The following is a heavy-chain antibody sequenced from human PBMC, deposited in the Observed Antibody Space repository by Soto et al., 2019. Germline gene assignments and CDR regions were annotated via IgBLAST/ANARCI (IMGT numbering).Heavy chain of an antibody. Sequence: SETLSLTCSVSGASTVSHYHWTWIRQPPGKGPEWMGYIFNSGTTFYNPSLTSRLSISMDTSGNHFSLELRSVTAADTAVYYCALALGPTTGLDYWGQGTLVTVSS. D-gene: IGHD1-26*01. J-gene: IGHJ4*02. V-gene: IGHV4-31*02. CDR2: IFNSGTT. CDR1: GASTVSHYH. CDR3: ALALGPTTGLDY.